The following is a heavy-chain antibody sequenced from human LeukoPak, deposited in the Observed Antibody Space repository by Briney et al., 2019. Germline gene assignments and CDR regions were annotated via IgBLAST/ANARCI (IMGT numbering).Heavy chain of an antibody. CDR3: ARDRLPDAFDI. V-gene: IGHV1-18*04. CDR2: ISAYNGNT. J-gene: IGHJ3*02. CDR1: GYTFTGYY. Sequence: GASVKVSCKASGYTFTGYYMHWVRQAPGQGLEWMGWISAYNGNTNYAQKLQGRVTMTTDTSTSTAYMELRSLRSDDTAVYYCARDRLPDAFDIWGQGTMVTVSS.